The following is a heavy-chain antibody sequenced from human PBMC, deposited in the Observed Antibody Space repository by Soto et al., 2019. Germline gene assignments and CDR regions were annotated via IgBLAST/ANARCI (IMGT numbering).Heavy chain of an antibody. Sequence: GGSLRLSCAASGFTFSSYSMNWVRQAPGKGLEWVSYISSSSSTIYYADSVKGRFTISRDNAKNSLYLQMNSLRAEDTALYYCARGWVGDPGAHYYGMDVWGQGTTVTVSS. V-gene: IGHV3-48*04. CDR3: ARGWVGDPGAHYYGMDV. D-gene: IGHD2-21*02. CDR2: ISSSSSTI. J-gene: IGHJ6*02. CDR1: GFTFSSYS.